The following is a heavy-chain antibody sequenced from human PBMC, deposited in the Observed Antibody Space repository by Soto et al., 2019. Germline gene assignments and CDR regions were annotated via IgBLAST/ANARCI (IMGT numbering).Heavy chain of an antibody. CDR2: ISAYNGNT. Sequence: QVQLVQSGAEVKKPGASVKVSCKASGYTFTNFGISWVRQAPGQGLEWMGWISAYNGNTNYAQKFQGRVTTTTDTSTSTAYMEVRSLRFDDTAVYYCARRGTPIDYWGQGTLVTVSS. V-gene: IGHV1-18*01. D-gene: IGHD3-16*01. CDR1: GYTFTNFG. CDR3: ARRGTPIDY. J-gene: IGHJ4*02.